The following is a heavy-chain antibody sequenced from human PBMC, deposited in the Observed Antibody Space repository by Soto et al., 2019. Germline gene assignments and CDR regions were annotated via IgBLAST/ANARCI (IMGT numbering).Heavy chain of an antibody. CDR3: ARVTYDYGSWKGFDP. D-gene: IGHD3-10*01. Sequence: SETLSLTCAVYYGSCGGYDWSSIRQPPGKGLEWIGEINHSGSTNYNPSLKSRVTISVDTSKNQFSLKLSSVTAAETAVYYCARVTYDYGSWKGFDPWGQGTLVTVSS. J-gene: IGHJ5*02. CDR2: INHSGST. V-gene: IGHV4-34*01. CDR1: YGSCGGYD.